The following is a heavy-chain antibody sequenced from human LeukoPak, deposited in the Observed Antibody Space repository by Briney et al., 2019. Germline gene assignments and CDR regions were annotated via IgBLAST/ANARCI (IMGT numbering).Heavy chain of an antibody. CDR2: IYYSGST. CDR1: GGPISSGDYY. D-gene: IGHD6-13*01. V-gene: IGHV4-30-4*08. J-gene: IGHJ5*02. CDR3: ARSYNSSWYGWFDP. Sequence: SETLSLTCTVSGGPISSGDYYWSWIRQPPGKGLEWIGYIYYSGSTYYNPSLKSRVTISVDTSKNQFSLKLSSVTAADTAVYYWARSYNSSWYGWFDPWGQGTLVTVSS.